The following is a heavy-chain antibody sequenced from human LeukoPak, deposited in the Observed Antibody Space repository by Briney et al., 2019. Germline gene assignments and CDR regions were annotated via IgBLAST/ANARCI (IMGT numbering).Heavy chain of an antibody. Sequence: KPSETLSLTCTVSGGSVSSGSYYWSWIRQPPGKGLEWIGYIYYSGRTNYNPSLKSRVTISVDTSKNQFSLKLSSVTAADTAVYYCARDGTYSSSWTHYYYYYMDVWGKGTTVTVSS. D-gene: IGHD6-13*01. CDR1: GGSVSSGSYY. CDR3: ARDGTYSSSWTHYYYYYMDV. V-gene: IGHV4-61*01. CDR2: IYYSGRT. J-gene: IGHJ6*03.